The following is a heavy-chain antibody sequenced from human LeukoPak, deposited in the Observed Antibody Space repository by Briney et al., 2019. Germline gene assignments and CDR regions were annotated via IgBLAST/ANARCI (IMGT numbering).Heavy chain of an antibody. D-gene: IGHD3-9*01. J-gene: IGHJ6*03. CDR2: ISAYTGNT. CDR3: SRDSIQEVVLTERTNYYYHYTDV. V-gene: IGHV1-18*01. Sequence: ASVKVSCKASGYSFTSYGIRWVRQAAGRGLEWMAWISAYTGNTDLAQNFQGRITMTTDTANNTVYLELSSLRSDDTALYYCSRDSIQEVVLTERTNYYYHYTDVWGKGTTVTVSS. CDR1: GYSFTSYG.